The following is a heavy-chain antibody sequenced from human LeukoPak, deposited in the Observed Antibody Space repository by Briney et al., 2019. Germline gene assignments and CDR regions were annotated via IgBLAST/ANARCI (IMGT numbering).Heavy chain of an antibody. V-gene: IGHV1-69*01. CDR2: IIPIFGRA. J-gene: IGHJ6*03. CDR1: GGTFSSYA. CDR3: ARGFLPPYYYYMDV. Sequence: SVKVSCKASGGTFSSYAISWVRQAPGQGLEWVGGIIPIFGRANYAQKFQGRVTITADESTSTAYMELSSLRSEDTAVYYCARGFLPPYYYYMDVWGKGTTVTVSS. D-gene: IGHD2/OR15-2a*01.